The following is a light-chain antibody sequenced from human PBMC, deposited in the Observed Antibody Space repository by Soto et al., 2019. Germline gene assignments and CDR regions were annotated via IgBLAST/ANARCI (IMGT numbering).Light chain of an antibody. CDR1: QSVLDSSNNRNY. V-gene: IGKV4-1*01. CDR2: WAS. J-gene: IGKJ5*01. CDR3: QQYYSTSSIT. Sequence: DIVMTQSPASLAVSLGERATINCKSSQSVLDSSNNRNYLAWYQQKPGQPPKLLIYWASTRESGVPGRFRGSGSGTDFTRTINSLQAEDVAVYYCQQYYSTSSITFGQGTRLEIK.